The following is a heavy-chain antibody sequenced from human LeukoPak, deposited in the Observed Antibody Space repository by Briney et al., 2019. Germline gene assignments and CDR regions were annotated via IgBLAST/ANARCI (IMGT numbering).Heavy chain of an antibody. J-gene: IGHJ5*02. D-gene: IGHD2-15*01. CDR1: GYTFTSYY. CDR2: INPSGGST. CDR3: ARGYCSGGSCYSPLNNWFDP. V-gene: IGHV1-46*01. Sequence: ASVKVSCKASGYTFTSYYMHWVRQAPGRGLEWMGIINPSGGSTSYAQKFQGRVTMTRDMSTSTVYMELSSLRSEDTAVYYCARGYCSGGSCYSPLNNWFDPWGQGTLVTVSS.